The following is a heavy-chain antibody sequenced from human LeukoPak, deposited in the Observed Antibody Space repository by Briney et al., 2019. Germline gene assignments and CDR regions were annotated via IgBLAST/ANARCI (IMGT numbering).Heavy chain of an antibody. CDR1: SGSFNYYY. V-gene: IGHV4-34*01. CDR2: INDSGST. CDR3: AREGGPYRPLDY. J-gene: IGHJ4*02. Sequence: PSETLSLTCAVNSGSFNYYYWSWIRQPPGKGLEWIGEINDSGSTNYNPSLKGRVTISVDTSRKRFSLKFASVTAADTAVYYCAREGGPYRPLDYSGQGTLVTVAS.